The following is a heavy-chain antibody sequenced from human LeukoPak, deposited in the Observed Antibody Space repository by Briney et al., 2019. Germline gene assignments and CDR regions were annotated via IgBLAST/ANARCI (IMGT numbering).Heavy chain of an antibody. CDR1: GYTFTGYY. CDR3: ARSGELLWFGEFQPPRGAFDI. V-gene: IGHV1-2*02. D-gene: IGHD3-10*01. Sequence: GASVKVSCKASGYTFTGYYMHWVRQAPGQGLEWMGWINPNSGGTNYAQKFQGRVTMTRDTSISTAYMELSRLRSDDTAVYYCARSGELLWFGEFQPPRGAFDIWGQGTMVTVSS. J-gene: IGHJ3*02. CDR2: INPNSGGT.